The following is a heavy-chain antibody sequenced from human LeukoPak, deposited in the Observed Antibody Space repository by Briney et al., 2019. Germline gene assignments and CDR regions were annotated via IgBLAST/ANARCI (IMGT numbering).Heavy chain of an antibody. V-gene: IGHV4-34*01. CDR3: ARGAGYSSGWYRY. D-gene: IGHD6-19*01. CDR1: GGSFSGYY. J-gene: IGHJ4*02. Sequence: KSSETLSLTCAVYGGSFSGYYWSWIRQPPGKGLEWIGEINHSGSTNYNPSLKSRVTISVDTSKNQFSLKLSSVTAADTALYYCARGAGYSSGWYRYWGQGTLVTVSS. CDR2: INHSGST.